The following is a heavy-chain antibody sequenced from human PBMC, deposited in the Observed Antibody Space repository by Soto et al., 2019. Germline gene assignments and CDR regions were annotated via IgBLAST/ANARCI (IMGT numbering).Heavy chain of an antibody. Sequence: QLQLQESGPGLVKPSETLSLTCTVSGGSISSGRYYWGWIRQPPGKGLEWIGSIYYSGSTYCNPSLKSRVTLFVDTSKNPFSLRLSSVTAADTAVYYCARHSDCSGGSCYSEYFAVGNWFDPWGQGTLVTVSS. CDR1: GGSISSGRYY. V-gene: IGHV4-39*01. CDR2: IYYSGST. D-gene: IGHD2-15*01. CDR3: ARHSDCSGGSCYSEYFAVGNWFDP. J-gene: IGHJ5*02.